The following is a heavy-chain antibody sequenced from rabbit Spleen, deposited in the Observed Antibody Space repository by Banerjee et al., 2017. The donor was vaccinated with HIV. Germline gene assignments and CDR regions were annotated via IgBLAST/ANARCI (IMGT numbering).Heavy chain of an antibody. CDR3: ARDLYGGSSYPEWLEL. D-gene: IGHD8-1*01. J-gene: IGHJ5*01. Sequence: QSLVESGGDLVKPEGSLTLTCTASGLSFSSSYYMNWVRQAPGKGLEWIGYIDPLFGITYYANWVNGRFSISRENAQNTVFLQMTSLTAADTATYFCARDLYGGSSYPEWLELWGPGTLVTVS. CDR2: IDPLFGIT. CDR1: GLSFSSSYY. V-gene: IGHV1S40*01.